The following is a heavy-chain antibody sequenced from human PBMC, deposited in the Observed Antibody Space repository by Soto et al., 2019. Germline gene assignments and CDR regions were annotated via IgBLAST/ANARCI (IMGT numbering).Heavy chain of an antibody. CDR1: GYSFTSYW. CDR2: IYPGDSDT. Sequence: GESLKISCKGSGYSFTSYWIGWVRQMPGKGLEWMGIIYPGDSDTRYSPSFQGQVTISADKSISTAYLQWSSLKASDTAMYYCARSSSSSHYYYYYGMDVWCQGTTVTVSS. J-gene: IGHJ6*02. CDR3: ARSSSSSHYYYYYGMDV. D-gene: IGHD6-6*01. V-gene: IGHV5-51*01.